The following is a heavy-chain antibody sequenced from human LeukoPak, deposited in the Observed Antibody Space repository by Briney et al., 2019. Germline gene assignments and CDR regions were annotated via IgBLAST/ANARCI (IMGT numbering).Heavy chain of an antibody. J-gene: IGHJ4*02. CDR2: ISSNGGST. Sequence: GGSLRLSCSASGFTFSSYAMHWVRQAPGKGLEYVSAISSNGGSTYYADSVKGRFTISRDNSKNTLYLQMNSLRAEDTAVYYCARGELDTAMATYLDYWGQGTLVTVSS. V-gene: IGHV3-64*04. CDR3: ARGELDTAMATYLDY. D-gene: IGHD5-18*01. CDR1: GFTFSSYA.